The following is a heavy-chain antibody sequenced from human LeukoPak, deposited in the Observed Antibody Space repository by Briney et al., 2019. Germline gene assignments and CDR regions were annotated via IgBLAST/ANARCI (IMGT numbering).Heavy chain of an antibody. D-gene: IGHD4-11*01. CDR2: ISSAGGST. Sequence: GGSLRLSCLASGYTLSSYAMHWVRQAPGKGLEYVSAISSAGGSTYYADSVKGRFTISKDNSKNTLYLQMSSLRAEDTSVYYCVKAPRTTVVGFDIWGQGTMVTVSS. CDR3: VKAPRTTVVGFDI. V-gene: IGHV3-64D*09. J-gene: IGHJ3*02. CDR1: GYTLSSYA.